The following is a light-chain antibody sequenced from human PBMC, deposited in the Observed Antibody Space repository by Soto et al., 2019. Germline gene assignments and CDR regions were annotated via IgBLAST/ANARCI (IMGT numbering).Light chain of an antibody. CDR1: QAIKNF. Sequence: DFQMTQSPSSLSASVGDRVTITCRATQAIKNFLNWYQQKPGRAPKLLISDASTLQRGVPSRFSGSGSGTHFTFVISSLQPEEVGTYYCQQSDNLPLTFGQGTRLDIK. J-gene: IGKJ5*01. V-gene: IGKV1-33*01. CDR3: QQSDNLPLT. CDR2: DAS.